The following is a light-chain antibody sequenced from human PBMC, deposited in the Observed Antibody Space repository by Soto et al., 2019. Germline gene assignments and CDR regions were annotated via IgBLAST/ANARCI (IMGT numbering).Light chain of an antibody. J-gene: IGLJ3*02. CDR3: SSYTTSSTRV. CDR2: EVS. CDR1: SSDVGGYNY. V-gene: IGLV2-14*01. Sequence: QSGLTQPASVSGSPGQSITISCTGTSSDVGGYNYVSWYQQHPGKAPKLMIYEVSNRPSGISNRFSGSKSGNTASLTISGLHTEDEADYYCSSYTTSSTRVFGGGTKLTVL.